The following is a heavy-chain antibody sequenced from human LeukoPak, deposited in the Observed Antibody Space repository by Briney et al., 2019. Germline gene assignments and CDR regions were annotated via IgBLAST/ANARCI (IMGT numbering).Heavy chain of an antibody. Sequence: SETLSLTCAVYGGSFSGYYWSWIRQPPRKGLEWIGEINHSGSTDYNPSLKSRVTISVDTSKNQFSLKLSSVTAADTAVYYCARVGVRYFDYWGQGTLVTVSS. V-gene: IGHV4-34*01. J-gene: IGHJ4*02. D-gene: IGHD3-10*01. CDR3: ARVGVRYFDY. CDR1: GGSFSGYY. CDR2: INHSGST.